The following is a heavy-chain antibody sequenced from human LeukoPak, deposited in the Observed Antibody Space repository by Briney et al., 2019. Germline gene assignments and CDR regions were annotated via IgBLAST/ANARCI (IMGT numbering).Heavy chain of an antibody. V-gene: IGHV3-23*01. D-gene: IGHD5-12*01. Sequence: GGSLRLSCAASGFTYSSYGMSWVRQAPGKGLEWVSAISGSGGSTYYADSVKGRFTISRDNSKNTLYLQMNSLRAEDTAVYYCAKDAGVVATMAYFDYWGQGTLVTVSS. CDR2: ISGSGGST. CDR1: GFTYSSYG. J-gene: IGHJ4*02. CDR3: AKDAGVVATMAYFDY.